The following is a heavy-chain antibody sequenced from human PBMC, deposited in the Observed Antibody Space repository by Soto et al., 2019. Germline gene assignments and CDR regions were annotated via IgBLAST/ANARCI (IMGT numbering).Heavy chain of an antibody. J-gene: IGHJ6*02. CDR2: IKSKTDGGTT. Sequence: PGGSLRLSCSPSGFTFGDYAMNWFRQAPGKGLEWVGRIKSKTDGGTTDYAAPVKGRFTISRDDSKNTLYLQMNSLKTEDTAVYYCTADYDNYYGMDVWGQGTTVTVSS. CDR3: TADYDNYYGMDV. V-gene: IGHV3-15*07. CDR1: GFTFGDYA.